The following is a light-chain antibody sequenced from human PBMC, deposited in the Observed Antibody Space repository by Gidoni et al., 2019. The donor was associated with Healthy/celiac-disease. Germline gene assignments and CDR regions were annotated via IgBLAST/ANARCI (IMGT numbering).Light chain of an antibody. CDR3: QQSSSTPWT. V-gene: IGKV1-39*01. CDR1: QSIRSY. J-gene: IGKJ1*01. Sequence: DIQMTQSPSSLSASVGDRVTITCRASQSIRSYLNWYQQKPVKAPKLLIYAASSLQSGVPSRFSGSGSGTDFTLTISSLQPEDFATYCCQQSSSTPWTFGQGTKVEIK. CDR2: AAS.